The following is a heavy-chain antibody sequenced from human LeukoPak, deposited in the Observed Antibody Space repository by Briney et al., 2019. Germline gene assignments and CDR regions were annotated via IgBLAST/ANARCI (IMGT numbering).Heavy chain of an antibody. J-gene: IGHJ3*02. CDR1: GDSVSVSRDV. V-gene: IGHV6-1*01. D-gene: IGHD7-27*01. CDR3: ARDADWGYDAFDI. Sequence: SQTLSPTCGISGDSVSVSRDVWNWIRQFPSRGLEWLGRTYYKSKWYTDFAVSVKSRITISPDTSKNQFSLQLNSVTPEDTAVYYCARDADWGYDAFDIWGQGTMVTVSS. CDR2: TYYKSKWYT.